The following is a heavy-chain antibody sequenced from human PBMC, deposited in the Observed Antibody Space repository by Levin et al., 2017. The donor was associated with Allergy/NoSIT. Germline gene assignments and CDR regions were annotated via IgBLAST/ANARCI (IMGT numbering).Heavy chain of an antibody. D-gene: IGHD2-2*02. CDR1: GFTFDDYA. CDR3: AKDTRCCYTGNGFDI. J-gene: IGHJ3*02. Sequence: GGSLRLSCVASGFTFDDYAIHWVRQAPGKGLEWVSGISWNSGSIAYADSVKGRFTISRDNAKKSLFLQMNNLRPEDTDLYYCAKDTRCCYTGNGFDIWGQGKMVTVSS. CDR2: ISWNSGSI. V-gene: IGHV3-9*01.